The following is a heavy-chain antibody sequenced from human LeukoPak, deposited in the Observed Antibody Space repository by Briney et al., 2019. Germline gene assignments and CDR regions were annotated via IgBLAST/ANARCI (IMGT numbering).Heavy chain of an antibody. V-gene: IGHV3-30*02. CDR3: ARGSSTSCYSVAVH. CDR1: GFTFISYG. Sequence: GGSLRLSCAASGFTFISYGMYWVRQAPGKGLESVAFIRYDGSNKYYADSVKGRFTVSRDNSKNTLYLQMKSLRAEDTAVYYCARGSSTSCYSVAVHWGQETLVTVSS. D-gene: IGHD2-2*01. CDR2: IRYDGSNK. J-gene: IGHJ4*02.